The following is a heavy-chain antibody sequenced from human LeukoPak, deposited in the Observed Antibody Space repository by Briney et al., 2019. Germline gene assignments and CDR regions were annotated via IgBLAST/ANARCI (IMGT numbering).Heavy chain of an antibody. V-gene: IGHV3-11*04. CDR2: ISTTGATI. Sequence: PGGSLRLSCSVSGFTFSDYYMSWIRQAPGKGLEWLSYISTTGATISYADSVKGRFTISRDNANNSLYLEMNSLRADDTAVYYCARDRGGRSWIHLVYFDYWGQGSLVTVSS. D-gene: IGHD1-1*01. CDR3: ARDRGGRSWIHLVYFDY. J-gene: IGHJ4*02. CDR1: GFTFSDYY.